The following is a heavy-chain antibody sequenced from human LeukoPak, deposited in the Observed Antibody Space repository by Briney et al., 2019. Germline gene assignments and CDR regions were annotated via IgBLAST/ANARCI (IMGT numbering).Heavy chain of an antibody. CDR2: LKQEGSEK. D-gene: IGHD3-22*01. CDR3: ARVSYYYDSSGYPEYFQH. Sequence: PGGSLRLSCAASGFTFSSYWMSWVRQAPGKGLEWVANLKQEGSEKYYVDSVKGRFTISRDNAKNSLYLQMNSLRAEDTAVYYCARVSYYYDSSGYPEYFQHWGQGTLVTVSS. J-gene: IGHJ1*01. CDR1: GFTFSSYW. V-gene: IGHV3-7*04.